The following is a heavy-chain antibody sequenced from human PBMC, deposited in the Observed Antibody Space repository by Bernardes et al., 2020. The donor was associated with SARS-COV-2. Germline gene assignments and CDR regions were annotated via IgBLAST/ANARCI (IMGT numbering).Heavy chain of an antibody. J-gene: IGHJ6*02. CDR2: INSDGSST. CDR1: GFTFSSYW. Sequence: GGSLRLSCAASGFTFSSYWMHWVRQAPGKGLVWVSRINSDGSSTSYADSVKGRFTISRDNAKNTLYLQMNSLRAEDTAVYYCARGGLTGTTLYYYYGMDVWGQGTTVTVSS. CDR3: ARGGLTGTTLYYYYGMDV. V-gene: IGHV3-74*01. D-gene: IGHD1-7*01.